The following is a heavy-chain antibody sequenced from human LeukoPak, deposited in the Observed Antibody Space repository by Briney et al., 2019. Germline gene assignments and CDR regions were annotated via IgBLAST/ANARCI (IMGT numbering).Heavy chain of an antibody. CDR3: ARLFLP. V-gene: IGHV1-18*01. CDR2: ISGYNGNT. D-gene: IGHD3-10*02. J-gene: IGHJ5*02. CDR1: GYTFTTYG. Sequence: GASVKVSCKASGYTFTTYGISWVRQAPGQGLEWMGWISGYNGNTNYAQKFQGRVTMTTDTSTTTAYMDVGSLRADDTAVYYCARLFLPWGQGTLVTVSS.